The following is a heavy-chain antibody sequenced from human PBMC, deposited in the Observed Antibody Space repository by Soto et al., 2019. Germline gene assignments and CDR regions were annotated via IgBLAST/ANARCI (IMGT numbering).Heavy chain of an antibody. V-gene: IGHV4-34*01. D-gene: IGHD6-19*01. J-gene: IGHJ4*02. Sequence: PSETLSLTCAVYGGSFSGYYWSWIRQPPGKGLEWIGEINHSGSTNYNPSLKSRVTISVDTSKNQFSLKLSSVTAADTAVYYCARGSEAVASANFDYWGQGTLVTVSS. CDR3: ARGSEAVASANFDY. CDR2: INHSGST. CDR1: GGSFSGYY.